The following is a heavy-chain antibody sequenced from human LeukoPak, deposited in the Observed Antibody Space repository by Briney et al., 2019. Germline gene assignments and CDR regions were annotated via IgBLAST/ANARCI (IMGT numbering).Heavy chain of an antibody. CDR2: VKSDGSNP. Sequence: PGGSLRLPCAASRYSFRNYWMHWVRQAPGKGLVWVSRVKSDGSNPSYADSVKGRFTISRDNAENMLYLQMNTLGAEDTAVYYCARDIVSGSRSLDYWGQGTLVTDSS. V-gene: IGHV3-74*01. CDR3: ARDIVSGSRSLDY. J-gene: IGHJ4*02. D-gene: IGHD3-10*01. CDR1: RYSFRNYW.